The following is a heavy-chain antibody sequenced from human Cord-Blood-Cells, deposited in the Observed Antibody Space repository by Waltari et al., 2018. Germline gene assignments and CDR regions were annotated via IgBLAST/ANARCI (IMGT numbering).Heavy chain of an antibody. Sequence: QVQLQESGPGLVKPSETLSLTCTVSGGSVSSGSYYWRWIRQPPGKGLEWIGYIYYSGSTNYNPSLKSRVTISGDTSKNQFSLKLSSVTAADTAVYYCARAQADCSSTSCYWFDPWGQGTLVTVSS. CDR2: IYYSGST. D-gene: IGHD2-2*01. CDR1: GGSVSSGSYY. J-gene: IGHJ5*02. V-gene: IGHV4-61*01. CDR3: ARAQADCSSTSCYWFDP.